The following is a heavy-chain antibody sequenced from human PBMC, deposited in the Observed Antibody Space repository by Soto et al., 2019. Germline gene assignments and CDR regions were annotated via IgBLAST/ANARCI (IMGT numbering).Heavy chain of an antibody. D-gene: IGHD3-3*01. CDR3: ARGGNYDFWSGSHTGYYYYYYGMDV. CDR1: GGSISSGGYY. V-gene: IGHV4-31*03. Sequence: SETLSLTCTVSGGSISSGGYYWSWIRQHPGKGLEWIGYIYYSGSTYYNPSLKSRVTISVDTSKNQFSLKLSSVTAADTAVYYCARGGNYDFWSGSHTGYYYYYYGMDVWGQGTTVTVSS. CDR2: IYYSGST. J-gene: IGHJ6*02.